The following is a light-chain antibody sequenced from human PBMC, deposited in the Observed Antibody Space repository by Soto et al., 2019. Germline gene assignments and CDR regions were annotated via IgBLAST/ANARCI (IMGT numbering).Light chain of an antibody. CDR1: QDISNY. Sequence: DIQMTQSPSSLSASVGDRVTITCQASQDISNYLNWYQQKPGKAPKLLIYDASNLETEVPSRFSGSESGTDFTLTISSLQPKDIATYYCQQYDNLPITFGGGTKVEIK. CDR3: QQYDNLPIT. CDR2: DAS. V-gene: IGKV1-33*01. J-gene: IGKJ4*01.